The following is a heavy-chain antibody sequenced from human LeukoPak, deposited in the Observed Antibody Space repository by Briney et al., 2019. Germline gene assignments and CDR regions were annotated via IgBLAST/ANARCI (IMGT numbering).Heavy chain of an antibody. CDR3: ARHGTSASLRPRFDP. J-gene: IGHJ5*02. V-gene: IGHV3-21*01. D-gene: IGHD1-26*01. Sequence: PGGSLRLSCAASGFTFSSYSMNWVRQAPGKGLEWVSSISSSSSYIYYADSVKGRFTISRDNAKNSLYLQMNSLRAEDTAVYYCARHGTSASLRPRFDPWGQGTLVTVSS. CDR1: GFTFSSYS. CDR2: ISSSSSYI.